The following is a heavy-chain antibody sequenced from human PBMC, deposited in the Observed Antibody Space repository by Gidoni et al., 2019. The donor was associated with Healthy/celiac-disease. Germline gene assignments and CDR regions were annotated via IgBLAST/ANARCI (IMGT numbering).Heavy chain of an antibody. D-gene: IGHD6-13*01. J-gene: IGHJ5*02. Sequence: QVQLVESGGGVVQPGRSLSLSCAASGFTFSSYAMHWVRQAPGKGLEWVAVISYDGSNKYYADSVKGRFTISRDNSKNTLYLQMNSLRAEDTAVYYCARPNPGYSSSWYSSWGQGTLVTVSS. CDR2: ISYDGSNK. V-gene: IGHV3-30-3*01. CDR1: GFTFSSYA. CDR3: ARPNPGYSSSWYSS.